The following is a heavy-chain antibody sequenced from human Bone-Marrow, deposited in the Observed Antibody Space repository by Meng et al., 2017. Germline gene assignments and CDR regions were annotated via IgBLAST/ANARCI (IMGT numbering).Heavy chain of an antibody. D-gene: IGHD2-15*01. CDR2: ISAYNGNT. CDR3: ARDSAPEYCSGGSCYFDWFDP. Sequence: ASVKVSCKASGYTFTSYGISWVRQAPGQGLEWMGWISAYNGNTNYAQKLQGRVTMTTDTSTSTAYMELRSLRSDDTAVYYCARDSAPEYCSGGSCYFDWFDPWGQGTLVTVSS. CDR1: GYTFTSYG. J-gene: IGHJ5*02. V-gene: IGHV1-18*01.